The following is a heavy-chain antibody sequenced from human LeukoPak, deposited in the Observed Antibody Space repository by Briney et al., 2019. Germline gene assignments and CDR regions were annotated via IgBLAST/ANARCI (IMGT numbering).Heavy chain of an antibody. CDR3: AELGITMIGGV. D-gene: IGHD3-10*02. Sequence: GGSLRLSCAASGFTFSSYAMHWVCQAPGKWLEWVAVISYDGSNKYYADSVKGRFTISRDNSKNTLYLQMNSLRAEDTAVYYCAELGITMIGGVWGKGTTVTISS. V-gene: IGHV3-30*04. CDR2: ISYDGSNK. J-gene: IGHJ6*04. CDR1: GFTFSSYA.